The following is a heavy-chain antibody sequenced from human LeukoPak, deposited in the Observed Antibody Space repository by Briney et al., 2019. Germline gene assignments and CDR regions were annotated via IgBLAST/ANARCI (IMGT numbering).Heavy chain of an antibody. J-gene: IGHJ4*02. CDR2: ISPSGSIS. Sequence: GGSLRLSCAASGFTFSSHGINWVRQAPGKGLEWVSGISPSGSISYYADSVKGRFTISRDNSKNTVSLQMNSLRAEDTAVYYCAKVFYGFDYWGQGTLVTVSS. CDR3: AKVFYGFDY. V-gene: IGHV3-23*01. D-gene: IGHD4-17*01. CDR1: GFTFSSHG.